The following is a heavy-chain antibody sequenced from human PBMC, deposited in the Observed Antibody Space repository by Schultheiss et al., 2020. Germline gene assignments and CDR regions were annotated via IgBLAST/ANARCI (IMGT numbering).Heavy chain of an antibody. D-gene: IGHD4-23*01. CDR3: ARYGYGGNGFLFDY. V-gene: IGHV6-1*01. CDR1: GDSVSSNIAA. Sequence: SETLSLTCAISGDSVSSNIAAWNWIRQSPSRGLEWLGRTYYRSKWYNDYAVSVKSRITINPDTSKNQFSLQLNSVTPEDTAVYYCARYGYGGNGFLFDYWGQGTLVTVSS. J-gene: IGHJ4*02. CDR2: TYYRSKWYN.